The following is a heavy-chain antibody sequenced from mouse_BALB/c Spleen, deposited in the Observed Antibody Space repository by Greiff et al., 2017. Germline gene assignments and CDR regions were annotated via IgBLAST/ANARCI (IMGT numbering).Heavy chain of an antibody. CDR3: ARWGYYD. CDR2: ISYSGST. J-gene: IGHJ4*01. D-gene: IGHD1-1*02. V-gene: IGHV3-2*02. CDR1: GYSITSDYA. Sequence: EVQLQESGPGLVKPSQSLSLTCTVTGYSITSDYAWNWIRQFPGNQLEWMGYISYSGSTSYNPSLKSRISITRDTSKNQFFLQLNSVTTEDTATYYCARWGYYDWGQGTSVTVSS.